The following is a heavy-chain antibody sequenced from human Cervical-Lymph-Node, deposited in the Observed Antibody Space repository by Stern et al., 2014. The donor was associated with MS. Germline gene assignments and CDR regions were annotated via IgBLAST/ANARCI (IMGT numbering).Heavy chain of an antibody. D-gene: IGHD6-19*01. Sequence: EMQLVESGGGLVQPGGSLRLSCEASGFTFSNYPMHWVRQAPGKGLEYVSAITNNGGTTYYANSVRGRFTISRDNSKNTLSLQMGSLRPEDMAVYYCARVSSYAYEVWGQGTMVTVFS. V-gene: IGHV3-64*01. CDR1: GFTFSNYP. J-gene: IGHJ3*01. CDR2: ITNNGGTT. CDR3: ARVSSYAYEV.